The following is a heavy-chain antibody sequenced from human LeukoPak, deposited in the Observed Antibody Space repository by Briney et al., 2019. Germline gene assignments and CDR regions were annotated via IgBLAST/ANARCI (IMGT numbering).Heavy chain of an antibody. CDR1: GFTFSSYA. CDR3: AKDRASSSLNAFDI. CDR2: ISSTGGST. D-gene: IGHD6-6*01. Sequence: GGSLRLSCAGSGFTFSSYAMSWVRQAPGKGLEWVSVISSTGGSTFYADSVKGRFTISRDNSKSTMFLQMNSLRAEDTAVYYCAKDRASSSLNAFDIWGQGTMVTVSS. V-gene: IGHV3-23*01. J-gene: IGHJ3*02.